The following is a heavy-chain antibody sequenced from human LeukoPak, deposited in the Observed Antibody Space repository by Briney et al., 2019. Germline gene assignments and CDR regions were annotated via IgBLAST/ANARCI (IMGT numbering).Heavy chain of an antibody. CDR2: IHNSGRT. D-gene: IGHD1-14*01. CDR1: GGSVSSYY. V-gene: IGHV4-59*08. Sequence: PSETLSLTCSVSGGSVSSYYWSWIRQSPGKGLEWIGYIHNSGRTNYNPSLKSRVTGFVDTSKNQVSLRLSSVAAADTAVYYCARHGTISSESYFDYWGQGALVTVSS. J-gene: IGHJ4*02. CDR3: ARHGTISSESYFDY.